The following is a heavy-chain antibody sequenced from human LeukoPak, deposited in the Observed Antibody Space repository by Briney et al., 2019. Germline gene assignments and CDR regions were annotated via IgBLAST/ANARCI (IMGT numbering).Heavy chain of an antibody. CDR1: GFTFSSYA. V-gene: IGHV3-23*01. CDR2: ISGSGGST. Sequence: GGSLRLSCAASGFTFSSYAMSWVRQAPGKGLEWVSAISGSGGSTYYADSVKGRFTISRDNSKNTLYLQMNSLRAEDTAVYDCAKDPTMIVVVIGYFDYWGQGTLVTVSS. CDR3: AKDPTMIVVVIGYFDY. D-gene: IGHD3-22*01. J-gene: IGHJ4*02.